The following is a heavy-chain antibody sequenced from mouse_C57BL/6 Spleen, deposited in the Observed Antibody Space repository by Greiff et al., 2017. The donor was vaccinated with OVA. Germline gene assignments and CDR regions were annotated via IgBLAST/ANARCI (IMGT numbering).Heavy chain of an antibody. J-gene: IGHJ2*01. CDR1: GYAFSSSW. CDR3: ERDGCTTGVTPYDY. Sequence: VQVQQSGPELVKPGASVKISCKASGYAFSSSWMNWVKQRPGKGLEWIGRIYPGDGDTNYNGKFKGKATLTADKTSSTAYMQLSSLTSEDSAVYVCERDGCTTGVTPYDYWGQGTTLTVSS. V-gene: IGHV1-82*01. D-gene: IGHD1-1*01. CDR2: IYPGDGDT.